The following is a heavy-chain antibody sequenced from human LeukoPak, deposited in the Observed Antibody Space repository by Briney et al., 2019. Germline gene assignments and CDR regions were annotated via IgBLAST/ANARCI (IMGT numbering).Heavy chain of an antibody. CDR2: IHYSGSS. J-gene: IGHJ4*02. CDR3: ARGERLGPDF. Sequence: SETLSLTCTVSGDSIIGYYWTWIRQPPGKGLEWIGYIHYSGSSNYNPSLQSRVTISVDTSRGHFSLKLSSATAADTAVYYCARGERLGPDFWGQGTLVTASS. CDR1: GDSIIGYY. D-gene: IGHD1-1*01. V-gene: IGHV4-59*01.